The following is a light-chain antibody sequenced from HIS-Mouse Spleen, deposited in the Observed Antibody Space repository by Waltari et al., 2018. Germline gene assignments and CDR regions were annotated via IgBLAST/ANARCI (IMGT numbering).Light chain of an antibody. CDR3: SSYTSSSTYV. CDR2: DVS. Sequence: QSALPQPASVSGSPGQSITISCPGTSSDVGGYNYVSWSQQHPGKAPKLMIYDVSNRPSGVSNRFSGSKSGNTASLTISGLQAEDEADYYCSSYTSSSTYVFGTGTKVTVL. CDR1: SSDVGGYNY. V-gene: IGLV2-14*03. J-gene: IGLJ1*01.